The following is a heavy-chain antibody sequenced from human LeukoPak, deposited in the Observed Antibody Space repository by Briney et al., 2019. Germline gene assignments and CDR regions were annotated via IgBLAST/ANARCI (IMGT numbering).Heavy chain of an antibody. D-gene: IGHD3-10*01. CDR3: ARGIRGSGIFY. CDR2: IYYSGST. CDR1: GGSISSSSYY. Sequence: PSETLSLTCTVSGGSISSSSYYWGWIRQPPGKGLEWIGSIYYSGSTYYNPSLKSRVTISVDTSKNQFSLKLSSVTAADTAVYYCARGIRGSGIFYWGQGTLVTVSS. J-gene: IGHJ4*02. V-gene: IGHV4-39*01.